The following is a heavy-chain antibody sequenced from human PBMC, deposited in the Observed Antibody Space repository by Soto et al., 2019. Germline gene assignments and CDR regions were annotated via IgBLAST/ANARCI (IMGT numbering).Heavy chain of an antibody. Sequence: GGSLRLSCAASGFTFSSYAMSWVRQAPGKGLEGGSAISGSGGSTYYADSVKGRFTISRDNSKNTLYLQMNSLRAEDTAVYYCANPPPYSSCCYFDYWGQGTMVTVSS. V-gene: IGHV3-23*01. CDR3: ANPPPYSSCCYFDY. D-gene: IGHD6-13*01. CDR2: ISGSGGST. CDR1: GFTFSSYA. J-gene: IGHJ4*02.